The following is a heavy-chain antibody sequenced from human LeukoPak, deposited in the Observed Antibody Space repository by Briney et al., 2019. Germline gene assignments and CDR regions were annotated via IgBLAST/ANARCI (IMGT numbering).Heavy chain of an antibody. CDR3: ARDPGPHFDY. J-gene: IGHJ4*02. CDR2: IIPILGIA. CDR1: GGTFSSYA. D-gene: IGHD7-27*01. Sequence: SVKVSCKASGGTFSSYAISWVRQAPGQGLEWMGRIIPILGIANYAQKFQGRVTITADKSTSTAYMELSSLRSEDTTVYYCARDPGPHFDYWGQGTLVTVSS. V-gene: IGHV1-69*04.